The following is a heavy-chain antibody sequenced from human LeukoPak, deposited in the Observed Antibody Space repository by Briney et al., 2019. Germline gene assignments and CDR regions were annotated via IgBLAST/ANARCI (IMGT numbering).Heavy chain of an antibody. D-gene: IGHD3-22*01. CDR3: ARAYYYDSSGYYRAEYFQH. CDR2: IYHSGST. Sequence: SETLSLTCAVSGGSISSSNWWSWVRQPPGKGLEWIGEIYHSGSTNYNPSLKSRVTISVDTSKNQFSLKLSSVTAADTAVYYCARAYYYDSSGYYRAEYFQHWGQGTLVTVSS. V-gene: IGHV4-4*02. CDR1: GGSISSSNW. J-gene: IGHJ1*01.